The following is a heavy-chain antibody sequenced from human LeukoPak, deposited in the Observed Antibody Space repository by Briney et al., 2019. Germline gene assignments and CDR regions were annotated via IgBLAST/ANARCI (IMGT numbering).Heavy chain of an antibody. Sequence: TGRSLRLSCTASGLTFGDYAMSWVRQAPGKGLEWVGFIRSKAYGGTTEYAASVKGRFTISRDDSKSIAYLQMNSLKTEDTAVYYCTPYSSSSYFQHWGQGTLVTVSS. CDR1: GLTFGDYA. CDR2: IRSKAYGGTT. V-gene: IGHV3-49*04. J-gene: IGHJ1*01. D-gene: IGHD6-6*01. CDR3: TPYSSSSYFQH.